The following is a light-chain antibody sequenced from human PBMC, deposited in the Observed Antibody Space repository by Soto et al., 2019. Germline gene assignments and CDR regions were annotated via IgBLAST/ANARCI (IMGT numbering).Light chain of an antibody. CDR2: DVV. CDR3: SSYTRSNTVV. Sequence: QSVLTQPASVSGSPGQSITISCTGTSSDVGGYNYVSWYQQHPGNAPKLLIFDVVNRPSGVSNRFSGSKSDNTASLTISGLQAEDEADYYCSSYTRSNTVVFGGGTQLTVL. V-gene: IGLV2-14*03. CDR1: SSDVGGYNY. J-gene: IGLJ3*02.